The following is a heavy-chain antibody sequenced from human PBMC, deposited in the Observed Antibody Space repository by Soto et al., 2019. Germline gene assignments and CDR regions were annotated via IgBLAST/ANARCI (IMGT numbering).Heavy chain of an antibody. J-gene: IGHJ6*02. CDR3: ARDPYYDFWSGYHNYYYYGMDV. CDR2: IWYDGSNK. Sequence: QVQLVESGGGVVQPGRSLRLSCAASGFTFSSYGMHWVRQAPGKGLECVAVIWYDGSNKYYADSVKGRFTISRDNSKNTLYLQMNSLRAEDTAVYYCARDPYYDFWSGYHNYYYYGMDVWGQGTTVTVSS. V-gene: IGHV3-33*01. CDR1: GFTFSSYG. D-gene: IGHD3-3*01.